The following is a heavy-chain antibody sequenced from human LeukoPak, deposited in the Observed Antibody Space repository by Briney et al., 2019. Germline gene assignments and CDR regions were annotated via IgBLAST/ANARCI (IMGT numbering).Heavy chain of an antibody. J-gene: IGHJ5*02. CDR1: GGSISSYY. V-gene: IGHV4-59*08. D-gene: IGHD5-18*01. Sequence: ETLSLTCTVSGGSISSYYWSWIRQLPGKGLEWIGYIYYSGSTNYNPSLKSRVTISVDTSKNQFSLKLSSVTAADTAVYYCARHYTAMADNWFDPWGQGTLVTVS. CDR2: IYYSGST. CDR3: ARHYTAMADNWFDP.